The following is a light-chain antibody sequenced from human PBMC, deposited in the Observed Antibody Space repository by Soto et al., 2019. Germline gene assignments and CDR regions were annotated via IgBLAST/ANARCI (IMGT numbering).Light chain of an antibody. CDR2: DVS. V-gene: IGLV2-14*01. CDR3: SSYTSSSTGV. CDR1: SSDVGGYNY. Sequence: QSVLTQPASVSGSPGQSSTISCTGTSSDVGGYNYVSWYQQHPGKAPKLMIYDVSNRPSGVSNRFSGSKSGDTASLTISGLQAEDEADYYCSSYTSSSTGVFGGGTKLTVL. J-gene: IGLJ2*01.